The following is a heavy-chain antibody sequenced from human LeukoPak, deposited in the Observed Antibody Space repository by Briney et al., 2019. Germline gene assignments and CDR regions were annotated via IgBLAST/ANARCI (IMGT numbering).Heavy chain of an antibody. D-gene: IGHD6-13*01. Sequence: GGSLRLSCAASGFTVSNYAIHWVRQAPGKGLEWEALISKDGTNKYYPDSVRGRFTISRDNSKNTLYLQMNSLRAEDTAVYYCAILGYSSSVFDCWGQGTLVTVSS. V-gene: IGHV3-30-3*01. CDR1: GFTVSNYA. CDR3: AILGYSSSVFDC. CDR2: ISKDGTNK. J-gene: IGHJ4*02.